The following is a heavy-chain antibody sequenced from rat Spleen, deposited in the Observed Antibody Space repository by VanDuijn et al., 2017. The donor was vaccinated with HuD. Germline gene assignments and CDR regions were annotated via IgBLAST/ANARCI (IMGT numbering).Heavy chain of an antibody. CDR3: ATAGTRVSRFAY. CDR2: ISASGGST. D-gene: IGHD1-4*01. V-gene: IGHV5-46*01. Sequence: EVQLVESGGGLVQPGGSMKLSCAVSGFTSTSFPVAWVRQAPTKGLEWVATISASGGSTYFRDSVKGRFTISRDATKTTLYLQMDGLRSEDTATYYCATAGTRVSRFAYWGQGTLVTVSS. CDR1: GFTSTSFP. J-gene: IGHJ3*01.